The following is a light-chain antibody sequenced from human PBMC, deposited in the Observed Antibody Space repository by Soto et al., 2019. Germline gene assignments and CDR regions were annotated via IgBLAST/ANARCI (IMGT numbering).Light chain of an antibody. CDR3: QQYDSYPLT. J-gene: IGKJ4*01. CDR2: KAS. V-gene: IGKV1-5*03. Sequence: DTQMTQSPSTLSPSVGDRVTITCRASQSISSGLAWYQQKPGKAPKLLIYKASTLQSGVPSSFSGRGSGTEFTLTISSLQPDDFATYYCQQYDSYPLTFGGGTKVEIK. CDR1: QSISSG.